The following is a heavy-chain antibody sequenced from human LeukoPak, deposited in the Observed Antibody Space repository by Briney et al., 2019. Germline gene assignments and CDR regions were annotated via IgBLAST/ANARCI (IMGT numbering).Heavy chain of an antibody. D-gene: IGHD2-2*01. CDR1: GFTFSSYSM. J-gene: IGHJ4*02. CDR2: IFHSGST. Sequence: PGGSLRLSCAASGFTFSSYSMNWVRQAPGKGLEWVGQIFHSGSTSYSPSLKSRVTISVDESKNQFSLRLTSVTAADTAVYYCARSPTKRVPEDYWGQGTLVTVSS. CDR3: ARSPTKRVPEDY. V-gene: IGHV4-4*02.